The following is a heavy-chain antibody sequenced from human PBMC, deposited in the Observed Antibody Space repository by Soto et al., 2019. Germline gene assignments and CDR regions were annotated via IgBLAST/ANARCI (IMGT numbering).Heavy chain of an antibody. Sequence: HPGGSLRLSCAASGFTFSSYGMHWVRQAPGKGLEWVAVIWYDGSNKYYADSVKGRFTISRDNSKNTLYLQMNSLRAEDTAVYYSARVADWYCSSTSCYDYFDYWGQGTLVTVSS. V-gene: IGHV3-33*01. CDR3: ARVADWYCSSTSCYDYFDY. CDR2: IWYDGSNK. J-gene: IGHJ4*02. CDR1: GFTFSSYG. D-gene: IGHD2-2*01.